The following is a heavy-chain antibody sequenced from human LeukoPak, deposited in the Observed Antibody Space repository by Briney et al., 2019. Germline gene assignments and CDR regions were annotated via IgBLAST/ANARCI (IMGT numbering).Heavy chain of an antibody. J-gene: IGHJ6*02. D-gene: IGHD1-20*01. CDR2: IYSGGST. Sequence: GGSLRLSCAAAGFTVSSNYMSWVRQAPGKGLEWVSVIYSGGSTYYADSVKGRFTISRDNSKNTLYLQMNSLRAEDTAVYYCARFVANWNPGGMDVWGQGTTVTVSS. CDR1: GFTVSSNY. CDR3: ARFVANWNPGGMDV. V-gene: IGHV3-66*01.